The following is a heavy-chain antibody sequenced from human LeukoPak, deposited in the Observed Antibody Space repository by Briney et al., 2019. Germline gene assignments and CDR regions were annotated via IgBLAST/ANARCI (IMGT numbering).Heavy chain of an antibody. Sequence: GGSLRLSCAASGFTFSYYSMNWVRQAPGKGLDWVSYISRSSDVIYYADSVKGRFTISRDNAKNSLYLQMNSLRDEDTAVYYCARDKTSDIWGQGTMVTASS. CDR3: ARDKTSDI. J-gene: IGHJ3*02. V-gene: IGHV3-48*02. CDR2: ISRSSDVI. CDR1: GFTFSYYS.